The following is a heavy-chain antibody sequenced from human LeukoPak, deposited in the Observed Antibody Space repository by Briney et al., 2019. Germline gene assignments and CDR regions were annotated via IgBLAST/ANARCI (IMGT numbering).Heavy chain of an antibody. D-gene: IGHD1-26*01. Sequence: SETLSLTCTASGGSISSYYWSWIRQPAGKGLEWIGRIYTSGSTNYNPSLTSRVTMSVDTSKNQFSLKLSSVTAADTAVYYCRGGSYVGGYDYWGQGTLVTVSS. CDR1: GGSISSYY. CDR3: RGGSYVGGYDY. V-gene: IGHV4-4*07. J-gene: IGHJ4*02. CDR2: IYTSGST.